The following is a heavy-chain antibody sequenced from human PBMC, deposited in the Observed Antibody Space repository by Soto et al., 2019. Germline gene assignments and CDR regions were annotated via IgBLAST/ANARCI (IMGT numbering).Heavy chain of an antibody. V-gene: IGHV4-59*01. CDR3: ARPFRPYYDYVWGSLDAFDI. D-gene: IGHD3-16*01. Sequence: ETLSLTCTVSGGSISSYYWSWIRQPPGKGLEWIGYIYYSGSTNYNPSGGSTSYAQKFQGRVTMTRDTSTSTVYMELSSLRSEDTAVYYCARPFRPYYDYVWGSLDAFDIWGQGTMVTVSS. CDR1: GGSISSYY. J-gene: IGHJ3*02. CDR2: IYYSGST.